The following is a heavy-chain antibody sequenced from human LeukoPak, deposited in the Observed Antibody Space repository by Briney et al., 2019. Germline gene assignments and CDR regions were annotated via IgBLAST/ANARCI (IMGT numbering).Heavy chain of an antibody. Sequence: GSLRLSCAASGFTFSSYAMSWVRQAPGKGLEWVSAISGSGGSTYYADSVKGRFTISRDNSKNTLYLQMNSLRAEDTAVYYCAKVFYDILTGYFYYYYYYMDVWGKGTTVTVSS. CDR2: ISGSGGST. D-gene: IGHD3-9*01. CDR3: AKVFYDILTGYFYYYYYYMDV. V-gene: IGHV3-23*01. J-gene: IGHJ6*03. CDR1: GFTFSSYA.